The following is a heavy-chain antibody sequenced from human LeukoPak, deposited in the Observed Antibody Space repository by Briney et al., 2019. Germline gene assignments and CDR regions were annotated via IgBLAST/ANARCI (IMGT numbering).Heavy chain of an antibody. CDR3: ARLPSVDTAMVARVGFDY. CDR1: GYSFVNYW. J-gene: IGHJ4*02. D-gene: IGHD5-18*01. Sequence: GASLKISCEGSGYSFVNYWIGWVRQMPGKGLEWMGIIYPRDSDTRYSPSFQGQVTISADKSISTAYLQWSSLKASDTAMYYCARLPSVDTAMVARVGFDYWGQGTLVTVSS. V-gene: IGHV5-51*01. CDR2: IYPRDSDT.